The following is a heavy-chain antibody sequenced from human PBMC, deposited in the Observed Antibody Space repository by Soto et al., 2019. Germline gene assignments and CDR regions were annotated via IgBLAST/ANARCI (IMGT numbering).Heavy chain of an antibody. CDR3: LSTNLGMDV. V-gene: IGHV3-30-3*01. D-gene: IGHD2-2*01. Sequence: QVQLVESGGGVVQPGRSLRLSCAASGFTFSSYAMHWVRQAPGKGLEWVAVISYDGSNKYYADSVKGRFTIARDNSKNTLYLQMNSLRAEDTAVYHCLSTNLGMDVWGQGTTVTVSS. CDR2: ISYDGSNK. CDR1: GFTFSSYA. J-gene: IGHJ6*02.